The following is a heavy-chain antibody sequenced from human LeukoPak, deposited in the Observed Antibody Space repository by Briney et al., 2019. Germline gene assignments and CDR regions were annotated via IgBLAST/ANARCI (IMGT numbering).Heavy chain of an antibody. CDR3: AREMVVPAAAGWFDP. Sequence: SETLSLTCAVSGYSISSGYYWGWIRPPPGKGLEWIGSIYHSGSTYYNPSLKSRVTISVDTSKNQFSLKLSSVTAADTAVYYCAREMVVPAAAGWFDPWGQGTLVTVSS. J-gene: IGHJ5*02. V-gene: IGHV4-38-2*02. CDR1: GYSISSGYY. D-gene: IGHD2-2*01. CDR2: IYHSGST.